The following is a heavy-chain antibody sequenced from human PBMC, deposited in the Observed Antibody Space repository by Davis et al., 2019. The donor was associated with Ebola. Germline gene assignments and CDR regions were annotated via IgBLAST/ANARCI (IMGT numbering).Heavy chain of an antibody. CDR3: AKDVTIGNRGYFDY. CDR1: GFTFSSYA. Sequence: PGGSLRLSCAASGFTFSSYAMSWVRQAPGKGLEWGSAISGSGGTTYYADSVKGRFTISRDNSKNTLYLQMNTLRAEDTAVYYCAKDVTIGNRGYFDYWGQGTLVTVSS. CDR2: ISGSGGTT. V-gene: IGHV3-23*01. D-gene: IGHD1-14*01. J-gene: IGHJ4*02.